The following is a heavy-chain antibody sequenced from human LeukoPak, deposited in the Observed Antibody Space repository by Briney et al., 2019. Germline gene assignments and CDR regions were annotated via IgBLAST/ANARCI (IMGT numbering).Heavy chain of an antibody. CDR2: IIPIFGTA. CDR3: TRVAGNYEPGP. CDR1: GYTFTSYG. J-gene: IGHJ5*02. V-gene: IGHV1-69*13. Sequence: ASVKVSCKASGYTFTSYGINWARQAPGQGLEWMGGIIPIFGTANYAQKFQGRVTITADESTGTAYMELSSLRSEDTAVYYCTRVAGNYEPGPWGQGTLVTVSS. D-gene: IGHD4-11*01.